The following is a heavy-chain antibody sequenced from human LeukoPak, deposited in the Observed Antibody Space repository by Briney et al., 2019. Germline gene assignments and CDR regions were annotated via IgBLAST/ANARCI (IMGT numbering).Heavy chain of an antibody. Sequence: GGSLRLSCAASGFTFSSYWMSWVRQAPGKGLEWVAVISYDGSNKYYADSVKGRFTISRDNSKNTLYLQMNSLRAEDTAVYYCAKELSLTSLDYWGQGTLVTVSS. CDR3: AKELSLTSLDY. CDR2: ISYDGSNK. J-gene: IGHJ4*02. V-gene: IGHV3-30*18. CDR1: GFTFSSYW. D-gene: IGHD3-16*02.